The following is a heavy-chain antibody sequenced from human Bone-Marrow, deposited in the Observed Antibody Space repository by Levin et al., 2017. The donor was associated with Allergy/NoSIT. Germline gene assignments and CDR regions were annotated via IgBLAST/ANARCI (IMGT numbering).Heavy chain of an antibody. CDR1: GGSISSGGYY. V-gene: IGHV4-31*03. Sequence: SETLSLTCTVSGGSISSGGYYWSWIRQHPGKGLEWIGYMSYSGSPYYNPSLKSRVTISVDTSKNQFSLNLSSVTAADTALYYCAREGPGRDFDYWGQGTLVTVSS. CDR2: MSYSGSP. J-gene: IGHJ4*02. CDR3: AREGPGRDFDY.